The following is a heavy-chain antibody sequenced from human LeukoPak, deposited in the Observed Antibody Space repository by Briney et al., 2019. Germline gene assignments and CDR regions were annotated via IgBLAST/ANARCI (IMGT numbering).Heavy chain of an antibody. D-gene: IGHD6-19*01. CDR1: GFTFSSYW. V-gene: IGHV3-7*01. CDR3: AREEKWLPPDY. CDR2: IKQDGSER. Sequence: GGSLRLSCAASGFTFSSYWVSWVRQAPGKGLEWVVNIKQDGSERYYVDFVKGRFTISRDNAKNSLYLQMNSLRAEDTAVYYCAREEKWLPPDYWGQGTLVTVSS. J-gene: IGHJ4*02.